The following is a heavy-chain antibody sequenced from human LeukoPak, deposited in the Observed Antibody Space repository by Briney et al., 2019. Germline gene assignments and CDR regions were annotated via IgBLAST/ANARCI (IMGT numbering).Heavy chain of an antibody. V-gene: IGHV1-18*01. Sequence: ASVKVSCKASGGTFSSYAISWVRQAPGQGLEWMGWISAYNGNTNYAQKLQGRVTMTTDTSTSTAYMELRSLRSDDTAVYYCARSLCGGDCYSDYWGQGTLVTVSS. CDR1: GGTFSSYA. D-gene: IGHD2-21*02. J-gene: IGHJ4*02. CDR3: ARSLCGGDCYSDY. CDR2: ISAYNGNT.